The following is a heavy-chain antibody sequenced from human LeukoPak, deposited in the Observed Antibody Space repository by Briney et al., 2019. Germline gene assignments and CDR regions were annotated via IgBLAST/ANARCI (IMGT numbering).Heavy chain of an antibody. CDR3: ASVVVVAADNCYFDY. CDR1: GGSISSGSYY. J-gene: IGHJ4*02. CDR2: IYTSGST. D-gene: IGHD2-15*01. Sequence: SETLSLTCTVSGGSISSGSYYWSWIRQPAGKGLEWIGRIYTSGSTNYNPSLKSRVTISVDTSKNQFSLKLSSVTDADTAVYYCASVVVVAADNCYFDYWGQGTLVTVSS. V-gene: IGHV4-61*02.